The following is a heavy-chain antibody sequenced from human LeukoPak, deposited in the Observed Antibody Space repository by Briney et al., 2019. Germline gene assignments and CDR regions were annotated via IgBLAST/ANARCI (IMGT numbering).Heavy chain of an antibody. Sequence: SETLSLTCAVYGGSFSGYYWSWFRQPPGKGLKWIGEVNHSGGTNYNPSLKSRVLISADASKNQFSLKLSSVTAADTAVYYCAVAGIVAEDAFDIWGQGTMVTVSS. J-gene: IGHJ3*02. CDR2: VNHSGGT. CDR1: GGSFSGYY. CDR3: AVAGIVAEDAFDI. V-gene: IGHV4-34*01. D-gene: IGHD6-13*01.